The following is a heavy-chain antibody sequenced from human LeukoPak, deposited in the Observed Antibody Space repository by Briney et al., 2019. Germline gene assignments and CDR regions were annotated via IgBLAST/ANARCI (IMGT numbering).Heavy chain of an antibody. D-gene: IGHD3-9*01. CDR2: ISGGNGNTYYA. CDR3: AKFYDILTGYFDY. Sequence: GGSLRLSCAASGFTFSTYEMNWVRPAPGKGLEWVSAISGGNGNTYYAYYADSVRGRFTISRDSSKNTLYLQMNSLRAEDTAVYYCAKFYDILTGYFDYWGQGTLVTVSS. CDR1: GFTFSTYE. V-gene: IGHV3-23*01. J-gene: IGHJ4*02.